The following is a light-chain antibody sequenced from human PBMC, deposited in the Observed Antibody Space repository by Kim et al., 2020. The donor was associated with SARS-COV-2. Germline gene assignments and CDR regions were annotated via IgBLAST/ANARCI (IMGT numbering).Light chain of an antibody. CDR3: NSYTSSSPLV. J-gene: IGLJ3*02. CDR2: DVS. Sequence: GQSITISCTGTSSDVGGYKYVSWYQQHPGKAPKLMIYDVSKRPSGVSNRFSGSKSGNTASLTISGLQAEDEADYYCNSYTSSSPLVFGGGTQLTVL. V-gene: IGLV2-14*04. CDR1: SSDVGGYKY.